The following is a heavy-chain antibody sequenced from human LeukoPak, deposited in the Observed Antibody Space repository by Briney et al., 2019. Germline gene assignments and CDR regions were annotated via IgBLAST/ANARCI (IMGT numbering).Heavy chain of an antibody. CDR3: ARGGGDSSGYYLDY. D-gene: IGHD3-22*01. CDR2: IYHSGST. V-gene: IGHV4-38-2*02. CDR1: GYSISSGYY. Sequence: PSETLSLTCTVSGYSISSGYYWGWIRQPPGKGLGWIGSIYHSGSTYYNPSLKSRVTISVDTSKNQFSLKLSSVTAADTAVYYCARGGGDSSGYYLDYWGQGTLVTVSS. J-gene: IGHJ4*02.